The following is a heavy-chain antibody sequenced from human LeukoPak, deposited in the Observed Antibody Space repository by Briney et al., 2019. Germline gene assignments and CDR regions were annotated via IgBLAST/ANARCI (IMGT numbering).Heavy chain of an antibody. V-gene: IGHV4-59*01. CDR3: AREHYGGNYGYYYYMDV. J-gene: IGHJ6*03. CDR1: GGSINSYY. Sequence: SETLSLTCTVSGGSINSYYWNWIRQPPGKGLEWIGYIYYSGSTNYNPSLKSRVTISVDTSKNQFSLKLSSVTAADTAVYYCAREHYGGNYGYYYYMDVWGKGTTVTVSS. CDR2: IYYSGST. D-gene: IGHD4-23*01.